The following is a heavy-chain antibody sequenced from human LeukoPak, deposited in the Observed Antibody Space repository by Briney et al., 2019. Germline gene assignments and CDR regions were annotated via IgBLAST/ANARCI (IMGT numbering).Heavy chain of an antibody. J-gene: IGHJ6*02. CDR2: IIPILGIA. V-gene: IGHV1-69*02. Sequence: SVKVSCKSSAGTFSSYTISWVRQAPGQGLEWMGRIIPILGIANYAQKFQGRVTITADKSPSTAYMELSSLRSEDTAVYYCASPKRNYYGSGNRYYYYYGMDVWGQGTTVTVSS. D-gene: IGHD3-10*01. CDR3: ASPKRNYYGSGNRYYYYYGMDV. CDR1: AGTFSSYT.